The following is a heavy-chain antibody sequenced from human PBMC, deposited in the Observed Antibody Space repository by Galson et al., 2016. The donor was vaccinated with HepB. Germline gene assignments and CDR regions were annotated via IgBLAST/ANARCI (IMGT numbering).Heavy chain of an antibody. D-gene: IGHD6-19*01. CDR3: AKPYTSGWLTSFDH. J-gene: IGHJ4*02. CDR2: IGLSGSIT. V-gene: IGHV3-23*01. Sequence: SLRLSCAASGFAFSSYAVNWVRQAPGKRLEWIASIGLSGSITHYSDSVKGRFTTSRDNSKSTLYLEMNSLRTEDTAIYYCAKPYTSGWLTSFDHWGQGTLVSVSS. CDR1: GFAFSSYA.